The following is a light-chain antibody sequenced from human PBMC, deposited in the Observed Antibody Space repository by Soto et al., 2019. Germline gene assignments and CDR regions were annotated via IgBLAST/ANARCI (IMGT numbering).Light chain of an antibody. V-gene: IGLV2-14*01. CDR2: EVN. CDR1: SSDVGGYNY. J-gene: IGLJ1*01. Sequence: QSALTQPASVSGSPGQSITISCTGTSSDVGGYNYVSWYQQHPGKAPKLMIYEVNNRPSGVSNRFSGSKSGNTASLTISGLQAEDEADYYCSSYTRSRTLVFGTGTKLTV. CDR3: SSYTRSRTLV.